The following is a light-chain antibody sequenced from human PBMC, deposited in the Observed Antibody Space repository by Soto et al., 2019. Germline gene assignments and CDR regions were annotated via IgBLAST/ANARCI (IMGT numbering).Light chain of an antibody. V-gene: IGKV3-20*01. J-gene: IGKJ5*01. CDR1: QSVSSSY. CDR3: QLDDSLPIT. Sequence: EIGLTQSPGTLSLTHRERATLSCRASQSVSSSYLAWYQQKPGQPPRLLIYGASSRATGIPDRFSGSGSGTDFTLTISRLEPEDFAVFYCQLDDSLPITFGQGTRLEVK. CDR2: GAS.